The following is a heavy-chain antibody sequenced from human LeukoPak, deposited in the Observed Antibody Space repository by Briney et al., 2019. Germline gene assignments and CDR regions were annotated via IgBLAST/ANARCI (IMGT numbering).Heavy chain of an antibody. J-gene: IGHJ3*02. CDR1: GYSFTSYW. CDR3: ASGRLRRTRDAFDI. Sequence: GESLKISCKASGYSFTSYWIGWVRQMPGKGLEWMGIIYPGDSDNRYSPSFKGQVTISVDKSISTAYLQWSSLKASVTAMYYCASGRLRRTRDAFDIWGQGTMVTVSS. V-gene: IGHV5-51*01. D-gene: IGHD4-17*01. CDR2: IYPGDSDN.